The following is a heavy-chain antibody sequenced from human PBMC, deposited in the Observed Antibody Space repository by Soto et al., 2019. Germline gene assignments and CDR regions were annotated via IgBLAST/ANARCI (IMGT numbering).Heavy chain of an antibody. CDR1: GVSIRSYF. CDR3: AGPKNRGEGFDY. V-gene: IGHV4-59*01. Sequence: QVHLQASGPGLVKPSETLSLSCTVSGVSIRSYFWSWIRQPPGKGLEWIGYTYYTADTKYSPSLESRATISADPSKKQFSLSLSPVSAADTALYFCAGPKNRGEGFDYWGQGALVTVSS. J-gene: IGHJ4*02. D-gene: IGHD3-10*01. CDR2: TYYTADT.